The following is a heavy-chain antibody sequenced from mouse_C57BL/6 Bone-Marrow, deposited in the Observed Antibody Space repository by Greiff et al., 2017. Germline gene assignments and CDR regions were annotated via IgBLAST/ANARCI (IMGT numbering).Heavy chain of an antibody. CDR1: GFTFSSYT. CDR3: SRQVTTVLATKYFDV. CDR2: ISGGGGNT. J-gene: IGHJ1*03. D-gene: IGHD1-1*01. Sequence: EVTLVESGGGLVKPGGSLKLSCAASGFTFSSYTMSWVRQTPEKRLQWVAAISGGGGNTYYPDSVQGRFTISRDNDKNILYLQMSSLRSEDTALYYCSRQVTTVLATKYFDVWGTGTTVTVSS. V-gene: IGHV5-9*01.